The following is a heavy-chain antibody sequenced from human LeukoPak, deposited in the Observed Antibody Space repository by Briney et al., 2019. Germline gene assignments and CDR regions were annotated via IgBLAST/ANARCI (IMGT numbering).Heavy chain of an antibody. D-gene: IGHD2-2*01. CDR3: ARVKACSSTSCRYFDF. V-gene: IGHV3-21*01. CDR2: ISSSSSYI. CDR1: GFTFSSYS. J-gene: IGHJ4*03. Sequence: PGGSLRLSCAASGFTFSSYSMNWVRQAPGKGLEWVSSISSSSSYIYYADSVKGRFTISRDNAKNSLYLQMNSLRAEDTAVYYCARVKACSSTSCRYFDFWGQGTLVTVSS.